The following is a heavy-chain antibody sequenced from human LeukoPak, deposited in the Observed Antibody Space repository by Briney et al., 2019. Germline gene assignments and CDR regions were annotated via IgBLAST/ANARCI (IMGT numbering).Heavy chain of an antibody. J-gene: IGHJ4*02. V-gene: IGHV4-4*09. CDR3: ARLRDEFDY. Sequence: SETLSLTCTVSGGSISSYRWSWIRQPPGKRLEWIGYIYTSGSPNYNPSLKSRVTISVDTSKNQFSLKLSSVTAADTAVYYCARLRDEFDYWGQGTLVTVSS. CDR1: GGSISSYR. CDR2: IYTSGSP.